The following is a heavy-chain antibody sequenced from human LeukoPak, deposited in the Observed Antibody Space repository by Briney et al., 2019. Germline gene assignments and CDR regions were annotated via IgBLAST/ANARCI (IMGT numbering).Heavy chain of an antibody. Sequence: ASVKVSCKASGYTFTSYGISWVRQAPGQGLEWMGWISAYNGNTNYAQKLQGRVTMTTDTSTSTAYTELRSLRSDDTAVYYCARYRAHIVVVPAAPFDYWGQGTLVTVSS. J-gene: IGHJ4*02. V-gene: IGHV1-18*01. CDR3: ARYRAHIVVVPAAPFDY. CDR1: GYTFTSYG. CDR2: ISAYNGNT. D-gene: IGHD2-2*01.